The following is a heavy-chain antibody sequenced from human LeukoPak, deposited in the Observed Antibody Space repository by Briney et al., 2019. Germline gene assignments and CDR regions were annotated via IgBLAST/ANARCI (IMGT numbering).Heavy chain of an antibody. V-gene: IGHV4-34*01. CDR2: INHSGST. J-gene: IGHJ4*02. CDR1: GGSFSGYY. Sequence: SETLSLTCAVYGGSFSGYYWSWIRQPPGKGLEWIGEINHSGSTNYNPSLKSRVTISVDTSKSQFSLKLSSATAADTAVYYCARRRQGYCSSTSCPSLGRKGFDYWGQGTLVTVSS. D-gene: IGHD2-2*01. CDR3: ARRRQGYCSSTSCPSLGRKGFDY.